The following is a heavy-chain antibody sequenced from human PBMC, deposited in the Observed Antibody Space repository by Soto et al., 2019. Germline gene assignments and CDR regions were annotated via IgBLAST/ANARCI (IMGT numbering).Heavy chain of an antibody. Sequence: QVHLVQSGAEVKKPGASVKVSCKGSVYDFTTYGITWVRQAPGQGLEWMAWISAHNGNTDYAQKLQGRVTVTRDTSTSTAYMEPRSLRSDDTAMYYCARGRYGDYWGQGALVTVSS. J-gene: IGHJ4*02. V-gene: IGHV1-18*01. CDR2: ISAHNGNT. CDR1: VYDFTTYG. D-gene: IGHD1-1*01. CDR3: ARGRYGDY.